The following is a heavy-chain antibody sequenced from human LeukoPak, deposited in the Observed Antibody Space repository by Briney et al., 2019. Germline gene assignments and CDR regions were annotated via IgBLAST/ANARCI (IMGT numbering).Heavy chain of an antibody. V-gene: IGHV5-51*01. D-gene: IGHD1-26*01. Sequence: GESLKISCKGSGYIFTSYWIGWVRQMPGKGLEWMGIIYPGDSETRYSPSFQGQVTISADKSISTAYLQWSSLKASDTAMYYCARRRDLYSGSYYPFDYWGQGTLVTVSS. CDR3: ARRRDLYSGSYYPFDY. CDR1: GYIFTSYW. CDR2: IYPGDSET. J-gene: IGHJ4*02.